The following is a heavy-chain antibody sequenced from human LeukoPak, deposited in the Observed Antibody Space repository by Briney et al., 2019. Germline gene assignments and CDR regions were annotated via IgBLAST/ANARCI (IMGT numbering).Heavy chain of an antibody. D-gene: IGHD5-18*01. Sequence: SGGSLRLSCVASGFYYNNYGMNWVRQAPGKGLEWAAGITANSAGRYYADSVQGRFTISRDNSKSAVYLQVNSLRAEDTALYYCARDDGWIQFNFWGQGTLVTVSS. J-gene: IGHJ4*02. CDR2: ITANSAGR. CDR3: ARDDGWIQFNF. CDR1: GFYYNNYG. V-gene: IGHV3-23*01.